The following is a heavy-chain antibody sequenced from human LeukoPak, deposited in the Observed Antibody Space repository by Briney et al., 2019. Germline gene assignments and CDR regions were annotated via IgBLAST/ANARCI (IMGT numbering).Heavy chain of an antibody. V-gene: IGHV1-69*01. CDR2: IIPIFGTA. J-gene: IGHJ6*03. D-gene: IGHD2-2*01. CDR3: ASAPYCSSTSCNYYYYYMDV. CDR1: GGTFSSYA. Sequence: ASVKVSCKASGGTFSSYAISWVRQAPGQGLEWMGGIIPIFGTANYAQKFQGRVTITADESTSTAYMELSSLRSEDTAVYYCASAPYCSSTSCNYYYYYMDVWGKGTTVTVSS.